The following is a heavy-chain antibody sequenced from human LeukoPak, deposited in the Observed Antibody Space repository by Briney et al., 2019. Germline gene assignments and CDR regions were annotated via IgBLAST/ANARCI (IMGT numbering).Heavy chain of an antibody. CDR1: GGSFSAYY. V-gene: IGHV4-34*01. Sequence: PSETLSLTCAVYGGSFSAYYWSWIRQPPGKGLEWIGEINHSVSTYYNPSLRSRVTMSVDTSKNQFSLRLSSVTAADTAIYYCARHSRSGYGGYENAFDLWGQGTMVSVSS. D-gene: IGHD5-12*01. CDR2: INHSVST. J-gene: IGHJ3*01. CDR3: ARHSRSGYGGYENAFDL.